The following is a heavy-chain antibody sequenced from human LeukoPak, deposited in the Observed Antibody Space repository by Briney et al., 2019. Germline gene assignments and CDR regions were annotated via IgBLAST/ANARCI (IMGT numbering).Heavy chain of an antibody. D-gene: IGHD2-2*01. CDR3: VRGGYCSSTSCYLSGY. CDR1: GFIFSNYA. J-gene: IGHJ4*02. Sequence: GGSLRLSCATSGFIFSNYAMSWVRQAPGKGLEWVSAISGSGGSTYYADSVKGRFTISRDNSKNTLYLQMNSLRAEDTAVYYCVRGGYCSSTSCYLSGYWGQGTLVTVSS. V-gene: IGHV3-23*01. CDR2: ISGSGGST.